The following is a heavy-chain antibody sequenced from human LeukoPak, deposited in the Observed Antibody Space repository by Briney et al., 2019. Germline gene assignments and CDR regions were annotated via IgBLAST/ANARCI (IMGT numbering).Heavy chain of an antibody. CDR3: ARSPSRYNWNFDY. D-gene: IGHD1-20*01. Sequence: ASETLSLTCDVSGYSFSSGYYWGWIRQPPGKGLEWIGSIYQSGNSYQKSSLKSRLTLSVDTSKNNFSLKVVSVTAADTAVYYCARSPSRYNWNFDYWGQGILVTVAS. J-gene: IGHJ4*02. V-gene: IGHV4-38-2*01. CDR1: GYSFSSGYY. CDR2: IYQSGNS.